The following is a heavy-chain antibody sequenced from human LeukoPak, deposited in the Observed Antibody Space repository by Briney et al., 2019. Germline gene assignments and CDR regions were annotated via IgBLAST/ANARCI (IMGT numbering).Heavy chain of an antibody. V-gene: IGHV3-48*01. D-gene: IGHD1-26*01. CDR2: ISSGSSAI. CDR3: SIDGKTAYDMDV. J-gene: IGHJ6*02. Sequence: GGSLRLSCAASGFTFTSHAMNWVRQAPGKWLEWLSYISSGSSAIYYADSVKGRFTISRDNAKNSLYLQMNSLRADDTAVYYFSIDGKTAYDMDVWGQGTTVTVSS. CDR1: GFTFTSHA.